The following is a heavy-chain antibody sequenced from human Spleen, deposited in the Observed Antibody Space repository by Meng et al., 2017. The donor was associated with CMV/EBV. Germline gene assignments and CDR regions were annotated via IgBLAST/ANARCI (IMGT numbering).Heavy chain of an antibody. V-gene: IGHV3-23*01. CDR3: AKDSSSGHPNY. CDR1: GFTFSSYA. D-gene: IGHD6-19*01. J-gene: IGHJ4*02. Sequence: GESLKISCAASGFTFSSYAMSWVRQAPGKGLEWVSAISGSGGSTYYADSVKGRFTISRDNSKNTLYLQMNSLRAEDTAVYYCAKDSSSGHPNYWGQGTLVTVSS. CDR2: ISGSGGST.